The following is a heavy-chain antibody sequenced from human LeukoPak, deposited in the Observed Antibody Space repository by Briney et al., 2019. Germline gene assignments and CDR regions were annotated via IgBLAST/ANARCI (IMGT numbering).Heavy chain of an antibody. V-gene: IGHV3-53*01. CDR2: IYSGGDT. CDR3: AKTGGPWD. CDR1: GFTVSNSF. J-gene: IGHJ4*02. D-gene: IGHD7-27*01. Sequence: PGGSLRLSCAASGFTVSNSFMTWVRQAPGKGLEWVLVIYSGGDTYYTDSVKGRFTISRDSTKNTLFLQMNSLRADDTAVYYCAKTGGPWDWGQGTLVTVSS.